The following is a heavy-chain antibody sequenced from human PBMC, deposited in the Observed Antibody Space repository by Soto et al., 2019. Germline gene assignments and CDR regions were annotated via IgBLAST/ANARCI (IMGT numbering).Heavy chain of an antibody. CDR3: ARVPYYYDSSGYYYPFDP. CDR1: GFTFSSYW. J-gene: IGHJ5*02. CDR2: IKQDGSEK. D-gene: IGHD3-22*01. V-gene: IGHV3-7*03. Sequence: PGGSLRLSCAASGFTFSSYWMSWVRQAPGKGLEWVANIKQDGSEKYYVDSVKGRFTISRDNAKNSLYLQMNSLRAEDTAVYYCARVPYYYDSSGYYYPFDPWGQGTLVTVSS.